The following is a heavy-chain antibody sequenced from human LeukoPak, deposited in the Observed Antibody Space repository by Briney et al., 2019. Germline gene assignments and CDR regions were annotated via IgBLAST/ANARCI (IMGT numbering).Heavy chain of an antibody. Sequence: SETLSLTCTVSGGSISSSSYYWGWIRQPAGKGLEWIGRIYTSGSTNYNPSLKSRVTMSVDTSKNQFSLKLSSVTAADTAVYYCARDGAGGSYYDYWGQGTLVTVSS. V-gene: IGHV4-61*02. CDR3: ARDGAGGSYYDY. CDR2: IYTSGST. J-gene: IGHJ4*02. CDR1: GGSISSSSYY. D-gene: IGHD6-19*01.